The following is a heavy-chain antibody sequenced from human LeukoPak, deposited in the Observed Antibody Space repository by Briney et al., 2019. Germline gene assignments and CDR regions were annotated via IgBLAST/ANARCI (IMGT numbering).Heavy chain of an antibody. V-gene: IGHV1-46*01. CDR3: AREPKGDILTGYRLALRSMDV. D-gene: IGHD3-9*01. CDR1: GYTFTSYY. J-gene: IGHJ6*02. Sequence: ASVKVSCKASGYTFTSYYMHWVQQAPGQGLEWMGIINPSGGSTSYAQKFQGRVTMTRDTSTSTVYMELSSLRSEDTAVYYCAREPKGDILTGYRLALRSMDVWSQGTTVTVSS. CDR2: INPSGGST.